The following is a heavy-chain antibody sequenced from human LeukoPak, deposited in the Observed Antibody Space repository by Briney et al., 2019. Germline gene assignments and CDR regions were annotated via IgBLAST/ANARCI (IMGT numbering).Heavy chain of an antibody. V-gene: IGHV4-34*01. Sequence: SETLSLTCAVYGGSFSGYYWSWIRQPPGKGLGWIGEINHSGSTNYNPSLKSRVTISVDTSKNQFSLKLSSVTAADTAVYYCARGGSYYDFWSGYPGRGKWHIYYFDYWGQGTLVTVSS. CDR1: GGSFSGYY. J-gene: IGHJ4*02. D-gene: IGHD3-3*01. CDR3: ARGGSYYDFWSGYPGRGKWHIYYFDY. CDR2: INHSGST.